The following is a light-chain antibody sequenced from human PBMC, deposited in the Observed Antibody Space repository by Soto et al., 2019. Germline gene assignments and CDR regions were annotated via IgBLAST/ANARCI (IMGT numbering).Light chain of an antibody. Sequence: DIQMTQSPSSLSASVGDKVIITCRATQAISNYLAWYQQKPGKVPKLLIYAASTLQSGVPSRFSGSGSGTDFTLTISSLQPEDVSTYYCQRYNGAPWTFGQGIKVEIK. J-gene: IGKJ1*01. V-gene: IGKV1-27*01. CDR3: QRYNGAPWT. CDR1: QAISNY. CDR2: AAS.